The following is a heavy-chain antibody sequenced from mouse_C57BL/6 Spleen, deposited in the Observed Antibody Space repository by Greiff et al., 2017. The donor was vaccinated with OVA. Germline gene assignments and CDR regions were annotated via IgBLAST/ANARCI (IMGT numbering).Heavy chain of an antibody. V-gene: IGHV1-69*01. CDR2: IDPSDSYT. CDR3: ARLPYWYFDV. J-gene: IGHJ1*03. Sequence: QVHVKQPGAELVMPGASVKLSCKASGYTFTSYWMHWVKQRPGQGLEWIGEIDPSDSYTNYNQKFKGKSTLTVDKSSSTAYMQLSSLTSEDSAVYYCARLPYWYFDVWGTGTTVTVSS. CDR1: GYTFTSYW.